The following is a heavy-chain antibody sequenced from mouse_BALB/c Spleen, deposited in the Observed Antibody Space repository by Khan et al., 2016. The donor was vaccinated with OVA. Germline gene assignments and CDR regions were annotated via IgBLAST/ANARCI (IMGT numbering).Heavy chain of an antibody. J-gene: IGHJ2*01. CDR2: INPTSGYT. CDR1: GYTFTTYW. Sequence: QVQLKESGAELAKPGASVKMSCKASGYTFTTYWMHWVKQRPGQGLEWIGYINPTSGYTDYNEKFKDRATLSADKSSSTAYMQLSSLTSEDSAVYYFTRYWIDYWGQGTTLTVSS. V-gene: IGHV1-7*01. CDR3: TRYWIDY.